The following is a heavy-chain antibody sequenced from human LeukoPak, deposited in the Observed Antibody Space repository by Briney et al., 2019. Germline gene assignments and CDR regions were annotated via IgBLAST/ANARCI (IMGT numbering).Heavy chain of an antibody. CDR1: GFTFSSYG. Sequence: PGGSLRLSCAASGFTFSSYGLHWVRQPPGKGLEWVAFIRYDGINKYFADSVTGRFTISRDNNNNTMYLQMNNLTVDDTAVYYCAKPSYMFAPGIRSCFDCWGQGTLVTVSS. V-gene: IGHV3-30*02. CDR2: IRYDGINK. CDR3: AKPSYMFAPGIRSCFDC. J-gene: IGHJ4*02. D-gene: IGHD3-10*02.